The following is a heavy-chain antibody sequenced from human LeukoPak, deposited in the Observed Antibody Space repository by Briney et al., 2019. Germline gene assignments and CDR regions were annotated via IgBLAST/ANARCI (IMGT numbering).Heavy chain of an antibody. CDR2: IYSGGST. D-gene: IGHD1-14*01. CDR3: ARSGYNGHFDY. Sequence: GGSLRLSCAASGFTVSSSYMSWVRQAPGKGLEWVSIIYSGGSTYYEDSVKGRFTISRDNSKNTLYLQMNSLRAEDTAVYFCARSGYNGHFDYWGQGTLVTVSS. CDR1: GFTVSSSY. J-gene: IGHJ4*02. V-gene: IGHV3-66*01.